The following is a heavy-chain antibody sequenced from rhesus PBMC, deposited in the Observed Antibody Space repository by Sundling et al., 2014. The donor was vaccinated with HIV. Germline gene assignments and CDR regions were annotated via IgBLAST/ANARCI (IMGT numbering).Heavy chain of an antibody. V-gene: IGHV3S42*01. CDR1: GFTFSSYG. Sequence: VQLVESGGGLVQPGGSLRLSCAASGFTFSSYGMYWVRQAPGKGLEWISAISSGGGSTYYADSVKGRFTISRDNSKNTLSLQMNSLRAEDTAVYYCAKLNRYCTGSGCYGFDSNYSGGLDSWGQGVVVTVSS. CDR3: AKLNRYCTGSGCYGFDSNYSGGLDS. D-gene: IGHD2-21*01. CDR2: ISSGGGST. J-gene: IGHJ6*01.